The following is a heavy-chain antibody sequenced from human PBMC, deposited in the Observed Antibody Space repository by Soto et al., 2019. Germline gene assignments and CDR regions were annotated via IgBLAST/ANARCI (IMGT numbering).Heavy chain of an antibody. CDR2: INHSGST. Sequence: QVQLQPWGAGLLKPSETLSLTCAIYGGSFIGYYWSWIRQPPGQGLEWSGEINHSGSTNYNPSLMSRVTIAVDTSKNQFSLKLSSVTAADTAVYYCERDRWFDPWGQGTLVTVSS. J-gene: IGHJ5*02. CDR3: ERDRWFDP. CDR1: GGSFIGYY. V-gene: IGHV4-34*01.